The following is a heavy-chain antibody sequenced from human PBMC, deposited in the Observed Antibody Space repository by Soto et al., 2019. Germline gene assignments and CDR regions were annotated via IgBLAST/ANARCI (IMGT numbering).Heavy chain of an antibody. CDR3: AKDNRVGYSYGSDV. D-gene: IGHD5-18*01. V-gene: IGHV3-23*01. Sequence: WGSLRLSCAASGFPFSSYAMTWVRQAPGKGLEWVSAISGSGGSTYYADSVKGRFTISRDNSKNTLYLQMNSLRAEDTAVYYCAKDNRVGYSYGSDVWGKGTTVTVSS. CDR2: ISGSGGST. CDR1: GFPFSSYA. J-gene: IGHJ6*04.